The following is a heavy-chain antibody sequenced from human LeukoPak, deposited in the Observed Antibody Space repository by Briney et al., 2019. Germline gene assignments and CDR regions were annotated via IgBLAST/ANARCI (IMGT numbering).Heavy chain of an antibody. CDR1: GFTFDDYA. CDR3: AKDTGYSYGYDAFDI. CDR2: ISGDGGST. Sequence: GGSLRLSCAASGFTFDDYAMHWVRQAPGKGLEWVSLISGDGGSTYYADSVKGRFTISRDNSKNSLYLQMSSLRTEDTALYYCAKDTGYSYGYDAFDIWGQGTMVTVSS. V-gene: IGHV3-43*02. J-gene: IGHJ3*02. D-gene: IGHD5-18*01.